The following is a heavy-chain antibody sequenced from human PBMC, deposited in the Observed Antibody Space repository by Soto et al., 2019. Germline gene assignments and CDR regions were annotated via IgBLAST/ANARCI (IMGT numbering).Heavy chain of an antibody. CDR3: VSHDPGARVAP. D-gene: IGHD1-1*01. J-gene: IGHJ5*02. V-gene: IGHV1-2*02. CDR1: RYIFTAYF. Sequence: QVQLVQSGAEVKKPGASVKVSCKAPRYIFTAYFMHWVRQAPGQGLEWMGWINPNNGATQYGLSFQGRVTMTRDTSISSAYVELRSLRSDDPAVYYCVSHDPGARVAPWGQGTLVIVS. CDR2: INPNNGAT.